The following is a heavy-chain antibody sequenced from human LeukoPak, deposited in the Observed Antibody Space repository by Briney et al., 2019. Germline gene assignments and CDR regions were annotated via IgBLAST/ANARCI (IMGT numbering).Heavy chain of an antibody. CDR3: ARWYYYDSSEIDYC. V-gene: IGHV5-51*01. CDR2: IFPGDSDT. Sequence: GESLYSSCKCSGYTFTSYWIAWVRQMPGKGLEWMGIIFPGDSDTRYSPSFQGQVTISADKSISTAYLQWSSLKASDTAMYYCARWYYYDSSEIDYCWGQGTLVTVSS. J-gene: IGHJ4*02. CDR1: GYTFTSYW. D-gene: IGHD3-22*01.